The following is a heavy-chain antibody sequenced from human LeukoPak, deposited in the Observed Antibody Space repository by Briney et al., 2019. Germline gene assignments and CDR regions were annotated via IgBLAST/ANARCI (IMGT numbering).Heavy chain of an antibody. Sequence: GGSLRLSCAASGFTFSSYWMYWVRQAPGKGLVWVSRINSDGSTTSYADSVKGRFTISRDNAKNTLYLQMNSLRAEDTAVYYCTRPKQLDPNGMDVWGQGTTVTVSS. CDR1: GFTFSSYW. J-gene: IGHJ6*02. V-gene: IGHV3-74*01. D-gene: IGHD6-13*01. CDR2: INSDGSTT. CDR3: TRPKQLDPNGMDV.